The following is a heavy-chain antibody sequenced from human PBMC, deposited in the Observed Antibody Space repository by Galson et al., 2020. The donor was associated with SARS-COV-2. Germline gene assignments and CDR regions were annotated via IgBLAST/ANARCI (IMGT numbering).Heavy chain of an antibody. D-gene: IGHD3-10*01. CDR1: GYTINNYD. V-gene: IGHV7-4-1*02. Sequence: ASVKVSCTASGYTINNYDLNWVRQARGQGLEWMAWINTNTGNPTYAQGFTGRFVFSLDTTIRTADLQISSLKAEDTAVYYCARGAGACFGELLDYWGQGTLVTVSS. J-gene: IGHJ4*02. CDR2: INTNTGNP. CDR3: ARGAGACFGELLDY.